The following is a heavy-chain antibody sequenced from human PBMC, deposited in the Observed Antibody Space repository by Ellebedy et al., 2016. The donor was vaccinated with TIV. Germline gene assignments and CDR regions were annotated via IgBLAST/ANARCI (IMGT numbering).Heavy chain of an antibody. D-gene: IGHD4-23*01. CDR1: GGTFSNYA. J-gene: IGHJ5*01. Sequence: AASVKVSCKASGGTFSNYAISWVRQAPGQGLEWMGVIIPLLGIPNYAQTFQGRVTITADKSTSTVYMELSSLRSEDTAVYYCARALYGGNSGAPFDSWGQGTLVTVSS. V-gene: IGHV1-69*10. CDR3: ARALYGGNSGAPFDS. CDR2: IIPLLGIP.